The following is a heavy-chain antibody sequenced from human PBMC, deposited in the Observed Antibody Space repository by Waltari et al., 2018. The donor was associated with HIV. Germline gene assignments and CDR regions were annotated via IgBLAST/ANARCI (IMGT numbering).Heavy chain of an antibody. CDR2: IYTSGST. V-gene: IGHV4-61*02. Sequence: QVQLQESGPGLVKPSQTLSLTCTVSGGSISSGSYYWSWIRQPAGKGLEWIGRIYTSGSTNYTPPLKSRVTISVDTSKNHSSLKLSSVTAADPAVYYWARGTWPLWSYFDYWGQGTLVTVSS. CDR3: ARGTWPLWSYFDY. J-gene: IGHJ4*02. CDR1: GGSISSGSYY. D-gene: IGHD3-10*01.